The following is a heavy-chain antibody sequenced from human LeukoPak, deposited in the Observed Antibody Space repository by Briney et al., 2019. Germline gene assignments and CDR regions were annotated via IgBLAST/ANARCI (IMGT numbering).Heavy chain of an antibody. CDR3: ARDYDFWSGYSHDAYYFDY. Sequence: GASVKVSCKASGYTFTGYYMHWVRQAPGQGLEWMGWINPNSGGTNYAQKLQGRVTMTRDTSISTAYMELSRLRSDDTAVYYCARDYDFWSGYSHDAYYFDYWGQGTLVTVSS. CDR2: INPNSGGT. J-gene: IGHJ4*02. V-gene: IGHV1-2*02. CDR1: GYTFTGYY. D-gene: IGHD3-3*01.